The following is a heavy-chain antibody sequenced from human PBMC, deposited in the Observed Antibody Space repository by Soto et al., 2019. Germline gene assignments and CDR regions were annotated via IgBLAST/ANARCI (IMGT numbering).Heavy chain of an antibody. CDR1: GFTFSSYG. D-gene: IGHD4-17*01. CDR2: ISYDGSNK. Sequence: PGGSLRLSCAASGFTFSSYGMHWVRQAPGKGLEWVAVISYDGSNKYYADSVKGRFTISRDNSKNTLYLQMNSLRAEDTAVYYCAKDLAPGVTTCMDVWGQGTTVTVSS. CDR3: AKDLAPGVTTCMDV. J-gene: IGHJ6*02. V-gene: IGHV3-30*18.